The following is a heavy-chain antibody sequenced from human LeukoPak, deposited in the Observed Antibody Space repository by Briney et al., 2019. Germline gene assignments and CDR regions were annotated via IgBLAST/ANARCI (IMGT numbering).Heavy chain of an antibody. CDR1: GGSISSYY. J-gene: IGHJ3*02. CDR3: ARHGCSGGSCYSVAFDI. CDR2: IYYSGST. V-gene: IGHV4-59*08. D-gene: IGHD2-15*01. Sequence: SETLSLTCTVSGGSISSYYWSWIRQPPGKGLEWIGYIYYSGSTNYNPSLKSRVTISVDTSKNQFSLKLSSVTAADTAVYYCARHGCSGGSCYSVAFDIWGQGTMVTVSS.